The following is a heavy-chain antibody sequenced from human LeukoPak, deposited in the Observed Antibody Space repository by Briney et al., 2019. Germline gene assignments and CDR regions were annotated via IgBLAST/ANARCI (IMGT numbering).Heavy chain of an antibody. D-gene: IGHD2-8*02. V-gene: IGHV1-69*04. CDR1: GGTFSSYA. Sequence: SVKVSCKASGGTFSSYAISWVRQAPGQGLEWMGRIIPILGIANYAQKFQGRVTMTRDTSTSTVYMDLSSLRSDDTAVYYCARGGHLRYDDTGVDYWGHGTLVTVSS. CDR2: IIPILGIA. CDR3: ARGGHLRYDDTGVDY. J-gene: IGHJ4*01.